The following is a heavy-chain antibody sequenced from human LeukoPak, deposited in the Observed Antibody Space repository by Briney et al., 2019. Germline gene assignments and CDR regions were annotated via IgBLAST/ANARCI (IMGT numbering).Heavy chain of an antibody. D-gene: IGHD6-19*01. CDR3: ARSQRSGWDYFDY. CDR1: GFTFDDYV. V-gene: IGHV3-20*04. Sequence: GGSLRLSCAASGFTFDDYVMNWVRHAPGKGLEWVSGINWNGGNTGYADSVRGRFTISRDNAQKSLYLQMNSLRAEDMAFYYCARSQRSGWDYFDYWGQGTLVTVSS. J-gene: IGHJ4*02. CDR2: INWNGGNT.